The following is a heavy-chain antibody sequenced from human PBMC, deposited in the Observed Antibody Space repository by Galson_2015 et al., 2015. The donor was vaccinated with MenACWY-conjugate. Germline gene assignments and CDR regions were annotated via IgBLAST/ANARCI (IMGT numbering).Heavy chain of an antibody. Sequence: ETLSLTCSVSGASVRSDYWSWIRQPPGKALEWIGYIHNSGSTNYNPSLKGRVTIPIDTSRNQFSLKLSSVTAADTAVYYCAKYYCGSDNTCYYFDTWGQGTLVTVSS. D-gene: IGHD4-23*01. V-gene: IGHV4-59*02. J-gene: IGHJ4*02. CDR2: IHNSGST. CDR3: AKYYCGSDNTCYYFDT. CDR1: GASVRSDY.